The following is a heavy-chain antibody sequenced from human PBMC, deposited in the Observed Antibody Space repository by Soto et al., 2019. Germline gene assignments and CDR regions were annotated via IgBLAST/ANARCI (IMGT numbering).Heavy chain of an antibody. Sequence: PXESLSLSCAASGFTVSSYGMHWVRQAPGKGLEWVAVIWYDGSNKYYADSVKGRFTISRDNSKNTLYLQMNSLRAEDTAVYYCARGEGGYAYDAFDIWGQGTMVTVSS. D-gene: IGHD5-12*01. V-gene: IGHV3-33*01. CDR2: IWYDGSNK. J-gene: IGHJ3*02. CDR1: GFTVSSYG. CDR3: ARGEGGYAYDAFDI.